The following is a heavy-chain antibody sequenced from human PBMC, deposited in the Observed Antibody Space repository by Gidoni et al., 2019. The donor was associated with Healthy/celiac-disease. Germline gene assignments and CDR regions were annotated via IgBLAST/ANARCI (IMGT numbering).Heavy chain of an antibody. V-gene: IGHV3-73*02. CDR2: IRSKANSYAT. Sequence: EVQLVESGGGLVQPGGSLKLSCAASGFTFSGSAMHWVRQASGKGLEWVGRIRSKANSYATAYAASVKGRFTISRDDSKNTAYLQMNSLKTEDTAVYYCTRPLGGYGGKADYWGQGTLVTVSS. J-gene: IGHJ4*02. CDR3: TRPLGGYGGKADY. CDR1: GFTFSGSA. D-gene: IGHD3-16*01.